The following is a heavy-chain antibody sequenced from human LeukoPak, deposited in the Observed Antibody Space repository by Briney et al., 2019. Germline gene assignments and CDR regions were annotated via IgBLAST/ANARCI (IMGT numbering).Heavy chain of an antibody. V-gene: IGHV3-7*01. J-gene: IGHJ4*02. CDR3: ATDRGYLQFDY. D-gene: IGHD5-24*01. CDR1: GFTFSNYW. Sequence: GGSLRLSCAASGFTFSNYWMSWVRQAPGKGLQWVANINQDGSDKYYVDSVKGRFTISRDNARSSLYLQMNSLRAEDTAVYYCATDRGYLQFDYWGQGTLVTVSS. CDR2: INQDGSDK.